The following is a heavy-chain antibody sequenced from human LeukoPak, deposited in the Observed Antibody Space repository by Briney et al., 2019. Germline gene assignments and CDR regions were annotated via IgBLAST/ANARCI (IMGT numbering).Heavy chain of an antibody. CDR1: GGSISSGGYS. V-gene: IGHV4-30-2*01. Sequence: SETLSLTCAGSGGSISSGGYSWSWIRQPPGKGLEWIGYIYHSGSTYYNPSLKSRVTISVDRSKNQFSLKLSSVTAADTAVYYCASGGYYFDYWGQGTLVTVSS. J-gene: IGHJ4*02. D-gene: IGHD3-16*01. CDR2: IYHSGST. CDR3: ASGGYYFDY.